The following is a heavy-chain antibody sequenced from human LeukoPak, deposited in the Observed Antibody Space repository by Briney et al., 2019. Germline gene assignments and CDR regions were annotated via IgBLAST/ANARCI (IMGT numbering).Heavy chain of an antibody. CDR1: GGSINSGGYY. CDR3: AREDHDYFAMDV. V-gene: IGHV4-31*03. Sequence: SETLSLTCTVSGGSINSGGYYWSWIRQHPGKGLEWLGYIYYRGNTHYNSSLKSRVTISVDTSKNQFSLKLNSVTAADSADYYCAREDHDYFAMDVWGQGTTVTVSS. CDR2: IYYRGNT. J-gene: IGHJ6*02.